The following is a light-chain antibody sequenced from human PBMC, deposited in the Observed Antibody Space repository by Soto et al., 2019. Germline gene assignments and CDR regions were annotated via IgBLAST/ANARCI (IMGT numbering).Light chain of an antibody. CDR1: SSDVGGYDY. CDR3: SSGTSSVIHVE. CDR2: DVT. J-gene: IGLJ3*02. Sequence: QSALTQPASVSGSPGQSITISCTGTSSDVGGYDYVSWYQQNPGKAPKLLISDVTDRASGVSHRFSGSKSGNTATLTISGLQAEDEADYYCSSGTSSVIHVEFGGGTKLTVL. V-gene: IGLV2-14*01.